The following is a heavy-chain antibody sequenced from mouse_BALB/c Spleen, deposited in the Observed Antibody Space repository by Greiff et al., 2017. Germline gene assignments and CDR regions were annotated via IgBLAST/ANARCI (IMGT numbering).Heavy chain of an antibody. CDR2: IYPGSGST. CDR1: GYNFTSYW. CDR3: ARWSY. Sequence: QVQLQQPGAELVKPGTSVKLSCKASGYNFTSYWINWVKLRPGQGLEWIGDIYPGSGSTNYNEKFKSKATLTVDTSSSTAYMQLSSLASEDSALYYCARWSYWGQGTTLTVSS. V-gene: IGHV1-55*01. J-gene: IGHJ2*01.